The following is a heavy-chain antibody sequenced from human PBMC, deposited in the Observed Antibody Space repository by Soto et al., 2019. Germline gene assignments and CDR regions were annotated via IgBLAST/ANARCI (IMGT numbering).Heavy chain of an antibody. CDR3: AAIVVGATRHSDVDH. J-gene: IGHJ4*02. D-gene: IGHD2-15*01. V-gene: IGHV4-39*01. Sequence: TLSLTCSVSGAPISSNDYFWAWIRQPPGRGLEFIASMHASGGTYHASSLKSRATMSLDTSKDQFSLKLQSVTAADTGTYYCAAIVVGATRHSDVDHWGQGTLVTVSS. CDR2: MHASGGT. CDR1: GAPISSNDYF.